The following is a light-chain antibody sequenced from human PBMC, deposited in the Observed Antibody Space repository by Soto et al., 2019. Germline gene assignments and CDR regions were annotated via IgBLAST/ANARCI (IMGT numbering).Light chain of an antibody. CDR1: QSVSNW. V-gene: IGKV1-5*03. CDR2: KAS. J-gene: IGKJ1*01. Sequence: DIQMIQSPSTLSASVGDRVAITCRASQSVSNWLAWYQQKPGKAPKLLIYKASSLESGRPSRFSGSGSGTEFTLTISSLQPDDFATYYCQQYNSYPWTFGQGTKVEIK. CDR3: QQYNSYPWT.